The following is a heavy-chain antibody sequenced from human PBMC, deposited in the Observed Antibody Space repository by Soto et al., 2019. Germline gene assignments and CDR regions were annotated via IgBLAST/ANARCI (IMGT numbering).Heavy chain of an antibody. D-gene: IGHD5-12*01. CDR1: GGTFSSYA. V-gene: IGHV1-69*12. Sequence: QVQLVQSGAEVKKPGSSVKVSCKASGGTFSSYAISWVRQAPGQGLEWMGGIIPIFGTANYAQKFQGRVTITADESTSTAYMELSSRGYEDTAVYYCAGDADSGYDHYYYYGMDVWGQGTTVTVSS. J-gene: IGHJ6*02. CDR2: IIPIFGTA. CDR3: AGDADSGYDHYYYYGMDV.